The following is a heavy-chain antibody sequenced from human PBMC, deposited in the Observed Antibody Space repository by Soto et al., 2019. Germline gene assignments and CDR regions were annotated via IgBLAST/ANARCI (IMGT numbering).Heavy chain of an antibody. CDR1: GGSFSEYY. Sequence: QVQLQQWGAGLLKPSETLSLTCAVYGGSFSEYYWSWIRQPPGKGLEWIGEINNSGSTNYNPSLKSRVTVSVDTSKNQFSLKLPSLTAADTAVYYCVSRRVRGVLRKGPYDYWGQGTLVTVSS. J-gene: IGHJ4*02. CDR3: VSRRVRGVLRKGPYDY. D-gene: IGHD3-10*01. CDR2: INNSGST. V-gene: IGHV4-34*01.